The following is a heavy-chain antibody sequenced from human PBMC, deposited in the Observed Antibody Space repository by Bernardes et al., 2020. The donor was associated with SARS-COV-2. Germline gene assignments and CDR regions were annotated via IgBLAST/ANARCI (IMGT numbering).Heavy chain of an antibody. CDR3: ARAGYYYDSSAYPNYCFDY. Sequence: SVKVSCKASGGTFSSYAISWVRQAPGQGLEWMGGIIPIFGTANYAQKFQGRVTMTTDTSTSTAYMELRSLRSDDTAVYYCARAGYYYDSSAYPNYCFDYWGQGTLVTVSS. V-gene: IGHV1-69*05. CDR1: GGTFSSYA. CDR2: IIPIFGTA. D-gene: IGHD3-22*01. J-gene: IGHJ4*02.